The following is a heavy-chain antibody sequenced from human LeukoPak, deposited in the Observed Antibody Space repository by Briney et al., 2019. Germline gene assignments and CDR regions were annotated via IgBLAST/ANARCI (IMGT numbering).Heavy chain of an antibody. D-gene: IGHD2-2*01. Sequence: KPSETLSLTCTVSGGSISSYYWSWIRQPAGKGLEWIGRIYTSGSTNYNPSFKSRVTMSVDTSKNQFSLKLSSVTAADTAVYYCARDRDIVVVPASAGRFDPWGQGTLVTVSS. CDR1: GGSISSYY. CDR3: ARDRDIVVVPASAGRFDP. J-gene: IGHJ5*02. CDR2: IYTSGST. V-gene: IGHV4-4*07.